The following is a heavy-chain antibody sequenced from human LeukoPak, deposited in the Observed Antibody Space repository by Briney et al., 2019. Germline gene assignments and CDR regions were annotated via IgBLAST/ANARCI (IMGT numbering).Heavy chain of an antibody. CDR1: GGSFSGYY. CDR3: ARPRRNYGDQPLYYFDY. Sequence: PSETLSLTCAVYGGSFSGYYWSWIRQPPGKGLEWIGEINHSGSTNYNPSLKSRVTISVDTSKNQFSLKLSSVTAADTAVYYCARPRRNYGDQPLYYFDYWGQGTLVTVSS. J-gene: IGHJ4*02. CDR2: INHSGST. D-gene: IGHD4-17*01. V-gene: IGHV4-34*01.